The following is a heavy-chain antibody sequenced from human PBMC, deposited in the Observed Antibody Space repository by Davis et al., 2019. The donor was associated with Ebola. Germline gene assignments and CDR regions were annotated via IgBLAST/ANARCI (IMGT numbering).Heavy chain of an antibody. CDR1: GGSISSYY. J-gene: IGHJ5*02. D-gene: IGHD4-17*01. CDR3: ARENGDYVRWFDP. V-gene: IGHV4-59*01. CDR2: IYYSGST. Sequence: PSETLSLTCTVSGGSISSYYWSWIRQPPGKGLEWIGYIYYSGSTNYNPSLKSRVTISVDTSKNQFSLKLSSVTAADTAVYYCARENGDYVRWFDPWGQGTLVTVSS.